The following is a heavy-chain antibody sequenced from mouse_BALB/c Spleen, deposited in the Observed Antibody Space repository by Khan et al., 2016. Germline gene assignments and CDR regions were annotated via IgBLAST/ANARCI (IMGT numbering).Heavy chain of an antibody. CDR2: IDPENGDS. CDR3: NGGITTGGFAY. V-gene: IGHV14-4*02. D-gene: IGHD2-4*01. CDR1: GFNIKDYY. Sequence: VQLQQSGAELVKSGASVKLSCTASGFNIKDYYMHWAKQRPEQGLEWIGWIDPENGDSEYDPKFQGKATMTADTSSNTAYLQLSSLTSEDTAVYYCNGGITTGGFAYWGQGTLVTVSA. J-gene: IGHJ3*01.